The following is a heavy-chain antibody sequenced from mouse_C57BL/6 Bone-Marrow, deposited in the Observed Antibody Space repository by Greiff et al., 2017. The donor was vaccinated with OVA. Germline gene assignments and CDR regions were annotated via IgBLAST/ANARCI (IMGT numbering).Heavy chain of an antibody. CDR2: IYPRSGNT. J-gene: IGHJ3*01. V-gene: IGHV1-81*01. CDR3: ARYVRIWRFAD. Sequence: QVQLKQSGAELARPGASVKLSCKASGYTFTSYGISWVKQRTGQGLEWIGEIYPRSGNTYYNEKFKGKATLTADKSSSTAYMELRSLTSEDSAVYFCARYVRIWRFADWGQGTLVTVSA. CDR1: GYTFTSYG.